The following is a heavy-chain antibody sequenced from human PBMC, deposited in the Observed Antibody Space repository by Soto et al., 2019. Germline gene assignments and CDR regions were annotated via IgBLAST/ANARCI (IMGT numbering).Heavy chain of an antibody. CDR3: ARGAATKIIVLKYDALDL. D-gene: IGHD5-12*01. J-gene: IGHJ3*01. V-gene: IGHV1-69*12. CDR2: IIPVFGAA. Sequence: QVQLVQSGAELRKPGSSVRVSYKASGATLNSFINYGITWVRQAPGQGLEYMGGIIPVFGAANHAQKFQGRVTSSADESTRTVNMELSSLSSRAPAVHSCARGAATKIIVLKYDALDLWGQGTMVTVSS. CDR1: GATLNSFINYG.